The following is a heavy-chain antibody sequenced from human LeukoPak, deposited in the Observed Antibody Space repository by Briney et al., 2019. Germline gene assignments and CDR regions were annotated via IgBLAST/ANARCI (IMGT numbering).Heavy chain of an antibody. J-gene: IGHJ1*01. D-gene: IGHD6-13*01. Sequence: QPGGSLRLSCAASGFTFSSYSMTWVRQAPGKGLEWVSYISSSSSTIYYADSVKGRFTISRDNAKNSLYLQMNSLRAEDTAVYYCARADLAAAGHFQHWGQGTLVTVSS. CDR2: ISSSSSTI. CDR3: ARADLAAAGHFQH. CDR1: GFTFSSYS. V-gene: IGHV3-48*04.